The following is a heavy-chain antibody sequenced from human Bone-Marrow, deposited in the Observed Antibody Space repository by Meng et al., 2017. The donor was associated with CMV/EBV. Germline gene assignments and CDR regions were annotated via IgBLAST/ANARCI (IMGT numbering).Heavy chain of an antibody. CDR2: IFSNDEK. D-gene: IGHD6-13*01. V-gene: IGHV2-26*01. CDR3: ARIISSVYYYYGMDV. Sequence: SGPTLVKPTETLTLTCTVSGFSLSNARMGVSWIRQPPGKALEWLAHIFSNDEKSYSTSLKSRLTISKDTSKSQVVLTVTNMDPVDTATYYCARIISSVYYYYGMDVWGQGTTVTVSS. CDR1: GFSLSNARMG. J-gene: IGHJ6*02.